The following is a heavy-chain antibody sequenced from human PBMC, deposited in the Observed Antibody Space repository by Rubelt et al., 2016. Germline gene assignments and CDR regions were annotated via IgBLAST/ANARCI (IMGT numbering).Heavy chain of an antibody. Sequence: GLVQPGRSLRLSCAASGFTFDDYATHWVRQGPGKDLEWVSGINWNSDNIGYADSVRGRFTISRDNAKNSLYLQMNSLRAEDTALYYCAKALTTSSYYYYGLDVWGQGTTVTVSS. CDR3: AKALTTSSYYYYGLDV. CDR1: GFTFDDYA. CDR2: INWNSDNI. V-gene: IGHV3-9*01. J-gene: IGHJ6*02. D-gene: IGHD3-9*01.